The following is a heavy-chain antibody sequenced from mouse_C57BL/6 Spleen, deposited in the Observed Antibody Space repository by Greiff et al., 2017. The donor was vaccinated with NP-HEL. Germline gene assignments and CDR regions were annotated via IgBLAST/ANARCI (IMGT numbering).Heavy chain of an antibody. D-gene: IGHD2-5*01. Sequence: DVMLVESGGGLVKPGGSLKLSCAASGFTFSSYAMSWVRQTPEKRLEWVATISDGGSYTYYPDNVKGRFTISRDNAKNNLYLQMSHLKSEDTAMYYCARDDYSNYLDYWGQGTTLTVSS. J-gene: IGHJ2*01. CDR1: GFTFSSYA. V-gene: IGHV5-4*01. CDR2: ISDGGSYT. CDR3: ARDDYSNYLDY.